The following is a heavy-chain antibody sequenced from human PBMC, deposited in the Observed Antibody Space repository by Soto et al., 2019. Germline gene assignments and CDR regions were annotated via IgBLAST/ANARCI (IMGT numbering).Heavy chain of an antibody. CDR2: ITAYNGNT. CDR3: ARDSVVVTATPHFAFDI. V-gene: IGHV1-18*04. J-gene: IGHJ3*02. CDR1: GYTFTKYG. D-gene: IGHD2-21*02. Sequence: QVHLAQSGAEVKKPGASVKVSCKASGYTFTKYGINWVRQAPGQGLEWMGWITAYNGNTNYAQKFQGRVTMTTATSASTAYMERTSLRSDDTAVYYCARDSVVVTATPHFAFDIWGQGTMVTVSS.